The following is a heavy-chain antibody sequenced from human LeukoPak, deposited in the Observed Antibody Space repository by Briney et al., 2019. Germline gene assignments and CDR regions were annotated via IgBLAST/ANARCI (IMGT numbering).Heavy chain of an antibody. CDR1: GGSISSSNW. CDR3: ARFTSVGDPLDY. V-gene: IGHV4-4*02. Sequence: PSETLSLTCAVSGGSISSSNWWSWVRQPPGKGLEWIGEIYHSGSTNYNPSLKSRVTISVDKSKNQFSPKLSSVTAADTAVYYCARFTSVGDPLDYWGQGTLVTVSS. D-gene: IGHD2-21*02. CDR2: IYHSGST. J-gene: IGHJ4*02.